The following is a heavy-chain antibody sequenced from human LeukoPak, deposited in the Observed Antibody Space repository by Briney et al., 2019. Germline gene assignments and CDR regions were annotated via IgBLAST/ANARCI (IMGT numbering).Heavy chain of an antibody. J-gene: IGHJ3*02. V-gene: IGHV4-4*07. D-gene: IGHD3-16*01. CDR2: IFHTGST. Sequence: SETLSLTCTVSGGSLSNHYWNWIRHPAGTGLEYIGRIFHTGSTNYNPSLKSRVTMSVDTSSNQFSLNLTSVTAADMAVYYCARGPLGGESFDIWGQGTMVTVSS. CDR1: GGSLSNHY. CDR3: ARGPLGGESFDI.